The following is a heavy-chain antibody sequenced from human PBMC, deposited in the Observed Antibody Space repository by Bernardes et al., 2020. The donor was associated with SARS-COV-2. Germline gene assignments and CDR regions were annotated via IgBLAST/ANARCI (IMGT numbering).Heavy chain of an antibody. CDR1: GFTFSSYL. Sequence: GGSLRLSFASSGFTFSSYLMSWFLQAPGKCLEWLSNITVYGSQGSSVDSVRGRFAISRDNDKNLLYLQMDSLRAEDTAVYYCARIDDVTGRDYWGQGTLVTVSS. CDR3: ARIDDVTGRDY. V-gene: IGHV3-7*01. J-gene: IGHJ4*02. CDR2: ITVYGSQG. D-gene: IGHD3-9*01.